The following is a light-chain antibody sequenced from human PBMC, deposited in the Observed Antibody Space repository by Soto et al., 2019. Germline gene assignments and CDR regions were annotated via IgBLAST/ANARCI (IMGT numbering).Light chain of an antibody. CDR1: QSINTY. V-gene: IGKV1-39*01. CDR3: QQSYSALVT. CDR2: LTS. Sequence: IQMTQSPSSLSASIGDRVNITCRASQSINTYLNWYRQRPGKAPELLNYLTSTLLTGVPSRFSGSRSGTDFSLTISSLQPEDFATYYCQQSYSALVTFGGGTKVEI. J-gene: IGKJ4*01.